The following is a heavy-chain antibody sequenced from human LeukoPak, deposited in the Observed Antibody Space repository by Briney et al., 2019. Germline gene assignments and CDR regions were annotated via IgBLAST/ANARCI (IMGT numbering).Heavy chain of an antibody. CDR1: GFTFDDYA. D-gene: IGHD3-3*01. Sequence: GGSLRLSCAASGFTFDDYAMHWVRQAPGKGLEWVSGISWNSGSIGYADSVKGRFTISRDNAKNSLYLQMNSLRAEDTAVYYCARDPTSVFGVVIGVNWFDPWGQGTLVTVSS. J-gene: IGHJ5*02. CDR2: ISWNSGSI. V-gene: IGHV3-9*01. CDR3: ARDPTSVFGVVIGVNWFDP.